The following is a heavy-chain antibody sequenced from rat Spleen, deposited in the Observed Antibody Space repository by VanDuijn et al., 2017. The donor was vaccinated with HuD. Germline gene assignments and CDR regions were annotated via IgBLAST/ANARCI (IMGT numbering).Heavy chain of an antibody. D-gene: IGHD1-11*01. CDR1: GLSFSNYD. V-gene: IGHV5-22*01. J-gene: IGHJ2*01. Sequence: EVQLVESGGGLVQPGRSLKLSCTASGLSFSNYDMAWVRQAPTKGLEWVASISYDGTATYYRDSVKGRFTFSRDNAKSTLYLQMNSLRSEDTATYYCARRDGGYSDYWGQGVMVTVSS. CDR2: ISYDGTAT. CDR3: ARRDGGYSDY.